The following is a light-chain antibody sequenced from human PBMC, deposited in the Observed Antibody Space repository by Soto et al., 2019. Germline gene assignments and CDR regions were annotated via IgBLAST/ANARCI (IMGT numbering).Light chain of an antibody. V-gene: IGLV2-8*01. CDR3: SSYAGKNGYV. Sequence: QSVLTQPASVSGSPGQSITISCTGTSSDVGAYNYVSWYQQHPGKAPKFMIYEVTRRPSGVPNRFSGSKSGNTASLTVSGLRPEDEADYYCSSYAGKNGYVFGTGTKVTVL. CDR1: SSDVGAYNY. CDR2: EVT. J-gene: IGLJ1*01.